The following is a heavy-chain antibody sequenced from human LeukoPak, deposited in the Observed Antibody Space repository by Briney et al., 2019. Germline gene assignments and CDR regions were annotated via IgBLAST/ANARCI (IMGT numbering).Heavy chain of an antibody. CDR3: ARGLIDNWFDP. D-gene: IGHD3-16*01. V-gene: IGHV4-39*07. Sequence: SETLSLTCNVSGGSISSGSYFWGWIRQPPGKGLEWIGNIYYSGNSYYNPSLKSRVTMSVDTSKNQFSLKLSSVTAADTAVYYCARGLIDNWFDPWGQGTLVTVSS. J-gene: IGHJ5*02. CDR1: GGSISSGSYF. CDR2: IYYSGNS.